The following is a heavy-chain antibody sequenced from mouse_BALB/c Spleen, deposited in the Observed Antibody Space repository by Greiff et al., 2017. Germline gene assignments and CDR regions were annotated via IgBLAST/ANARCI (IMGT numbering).Heavy chain of an antibody. CDR3: NAAGAMDY. J-gene: IGHJ4*01. CDR2: IDPENGDT. V-gene: IGHV14-4*02. CDR1: GFNIKDYY. Sequence: VQLQQSGAELVRSGASVKLSCTASGFNIKDYYMHWVKQRPEQGLEWIGWIDPENGDTEYAPKFQGKATMTADTSSNTAYLQLSSLTSEDTAVYYCNAAGAMDYWGQGTSVTVSS.